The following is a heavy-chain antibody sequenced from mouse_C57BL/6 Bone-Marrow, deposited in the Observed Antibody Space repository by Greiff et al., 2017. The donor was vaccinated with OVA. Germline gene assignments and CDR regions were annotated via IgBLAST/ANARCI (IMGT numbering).Heavy chain of an antibody. J-gene: IGHJ3*01. CDR2: IFPGDGDT. V-gene: IGHV1-80*01. CDR3: ARGAY. CDR1: GYAFSSYW. Sequence: QVQLKESGAELVKPGASVKISCKASGYAFSSYWMNWVKQRPGKGLEWIGQIFPGDGDTNYNGKFTGKATLTADRSSSTAYIQLSSLTSEDSAVYFCARGAYWGQGTLVTVSA.